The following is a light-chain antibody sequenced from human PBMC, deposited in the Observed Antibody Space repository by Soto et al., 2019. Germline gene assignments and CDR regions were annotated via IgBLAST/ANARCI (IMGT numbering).Light chain of an antibody. CDR1: SSDVGGYNY. CDR2: DVS. V-gene: IGLV2-14*03. CDR3: SSYRTSNTRQIV. J-gene: IGLJ1*01. Sequence: QSALTRPASGTGSPGQSITISCTGTSSDVGGYNYVSWYQHHPGKAPKLMIYDVSNRPSGVSNRFSGSKSGNTASLSISGLQPEDEADYYCSSYRTSNTRQIVCGTGTKVTVL.